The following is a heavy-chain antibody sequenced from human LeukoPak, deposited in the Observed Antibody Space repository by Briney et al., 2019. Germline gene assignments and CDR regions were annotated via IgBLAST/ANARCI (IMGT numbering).Heavy chain of an antibody. V-gene: IGHV3-7*01. CDR2: IKQDGSEK. Sequence: PGGSLRLSCAPSGFTFSSYWMSWVRQAPGKGLEWVANIKQDGSEKYYVDSVKGRFTISRDNAKNSLYLQMNSLRAEDTAVYYCARDIVSRYYFDYWGQGTLVTVSS. CDR1: GFTFSSYW. D-gene: IGHD5/OR15-5a*01. CDR3: ARDIVSRYYFDY. J-gene: IGHJ4*02.